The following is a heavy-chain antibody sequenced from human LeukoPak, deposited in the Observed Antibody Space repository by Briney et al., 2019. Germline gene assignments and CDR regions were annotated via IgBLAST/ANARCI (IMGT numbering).Heavy chain of an antibody. D-gene: IGHD3-10*01. Sequence: SETLSLTCTVSGYSISSGYYWGWIRQPPGKGLEWIGSIYHSGSTYYNPSLKSRVTISVDTSKNQFSLKLTSVTAADTAVYYCATNLYGSGNYFAYWGQGTLVTVSS. J-gene: IGHJ4*02. CDR2: IYHSGST. CDR1: GYSISSGYY. V-gene: IGHV4-38-2*02. CDR3: ATNLYGSGNYFAY.